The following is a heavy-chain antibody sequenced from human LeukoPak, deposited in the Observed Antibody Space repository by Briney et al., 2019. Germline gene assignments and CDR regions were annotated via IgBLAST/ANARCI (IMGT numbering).Heavy chain of an antibody. J-gene: IGHJ4*02. CDR1: GDSISGYY. D-gene: IGHD2-21*01. CDR3: ARDPALFPHQGVSDY. V-gene: IGHV4-59*01. Sequence: SETLSLTCTVSGDSISGYYWSWIRQPPGKGLEWIGYIYYSGSTNYNPSLKSRVTVSVDTSKNQFSLKLSSVTAADTAVYYCARDPALFPHQGVSDYWGQGTLVTVSS. CDR2: IYYSGST.